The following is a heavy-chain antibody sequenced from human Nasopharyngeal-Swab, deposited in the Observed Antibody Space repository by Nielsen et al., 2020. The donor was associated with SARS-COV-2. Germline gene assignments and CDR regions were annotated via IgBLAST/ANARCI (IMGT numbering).Heavy chain of an antibody. Sequence: SQTLSLTCAVYCGSFSGYYWSWIRQPLGKGLEWIGEINHSGSTNYNPSLKSRVTISVDTSKNQFSLKLSSVTAADTAVYYCARENSSSYYYYMDVWGKGTTVTVSS. CDR3: ARENSSSYYYYMDV. CDR2: INHSGST. CDR1: CGSFSGYY. V-gene: IGHV4-34*01. D-gene: IGHD5-18*01. J-gene: IGHJ6*03.